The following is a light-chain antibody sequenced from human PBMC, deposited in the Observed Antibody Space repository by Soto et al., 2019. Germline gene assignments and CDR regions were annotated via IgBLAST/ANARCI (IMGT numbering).Light chain of an antibody. CDR1: QSVSGN. CDR3: QQYNNWPPIT. Sequence: EMVMTQSPGTLSVSPGERATLSCRASQSVSGNLAWYQQKPGQAPRLLIYGASTRATGIPARFSGSGSGTEFTLTISSLQPEDFAVYYCQQYNNWPPITFGQGTRLEIK. V-gene: IGKV3-15*01. J-gene: IGKJ5*01. CDR2: GAS.